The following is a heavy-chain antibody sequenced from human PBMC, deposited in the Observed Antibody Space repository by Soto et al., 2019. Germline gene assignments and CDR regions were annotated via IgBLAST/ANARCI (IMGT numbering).Heavy chain of an antibody. D-gene: IGHD2-15*01. Sequence: QVQLVQSGAEVKKPGSSVKVSCKASGGTFSSYAISWVRQAPGQGLEWMGGVSPIFGTANYGQKFQGRVTIPPDESTRTAYMQMSSLRSEDTAVYYCARDRRVASFPRLLDYWGQGTLVTVSS. CDR1: GGTFSSYA. J-gene: IGHJ4*02. V-gene: IGHV1-69*01. CDR2: VSPIFGTA. CDR3: ARDRRVASFPRLLDY.